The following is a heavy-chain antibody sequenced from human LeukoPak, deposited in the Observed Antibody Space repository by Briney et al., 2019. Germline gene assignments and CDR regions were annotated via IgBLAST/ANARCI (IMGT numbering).Heavy chain of an antibody. J-gene: IGHJ4*02. Sequence: SETLSLTCTVSGGSISSYYWSWIRQPPGKGLEWIGYIYYSGSTNYNPSLKSRVTISVDTSKNQFSLKLSSVTAADTAVYYCARGPRYYYDSSGYSFDYWGQETLVTVSS. V-gene: IGHV4-59*01. CDR1: GGSISSYY. CDR3: ARGPRYYYDSSGYSFDY. D-gene: IGHD3-22*01. CDR2: IYYSGST.